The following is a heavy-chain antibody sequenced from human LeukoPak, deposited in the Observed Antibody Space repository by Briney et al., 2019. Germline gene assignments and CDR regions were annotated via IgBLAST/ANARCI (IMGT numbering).Heavy chain of an antibody. Sequence: ASVKVSCKASGYTFTTYVVHWVRQAPGERPEWMGWINAGNGDTKYSQNFQDRVTITRDTSANTAYMELSSLTSEDTALYYCARDDCGDTCYPGGYWGQGTLVTVSS. CDR3: ARDDCGDTCYPGGY. D-gene: IGHD2-21*01. CDR1: GYTFTTYV. V-gene: IGHV1-3*01. CDR2: INAGNGDT. J-gene: IGHJ4*02.